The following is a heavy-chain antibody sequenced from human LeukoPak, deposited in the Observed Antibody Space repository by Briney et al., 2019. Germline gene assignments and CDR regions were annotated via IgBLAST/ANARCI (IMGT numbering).Heavy chain of an antibody. J-gene: IGHJ4*02. Sequence: PGGSLRLSCAASGFTFSSYWMHWVRQAPGKGLEWVSAISGSGGTTYYADSVKGRFTISRDISKNTLYLQMNSLRAEDTALYYCAKGGDYYDRSDYYHWGQGTLVTVSS. CDR1: GFTFSSYW. D-gene: IGHD3-22*01. CDR2: ISGSGGTT. V-gene: IGHV3-23*01. CDR3: AKGGDYYDRSDYYH.